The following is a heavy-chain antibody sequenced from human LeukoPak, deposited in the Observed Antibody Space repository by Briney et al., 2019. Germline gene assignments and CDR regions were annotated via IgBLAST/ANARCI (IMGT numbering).Heavy chain of an antibody. CDR3: GRGDVSAAGTGYYGMDV. Sequence: KASETLSLTCAVYGGSFSGYYWSWIRQPPGKGLEWMGDITHSGSTNYHPSLKSRLTITVHTSKNQFPLKLSSGTAADTAVYYCGRGDVSAAGTGYYGMDVWGQGTTVTVSS. V-gene: IGHV4-34*01. D-gene: IGHD6-13*01. CDR1: GGSFSGYY. CDR2: ITHSGST. J-gene: IGHJ6*02.